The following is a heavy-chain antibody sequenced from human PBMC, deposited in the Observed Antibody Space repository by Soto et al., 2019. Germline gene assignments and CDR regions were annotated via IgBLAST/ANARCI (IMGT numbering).Heavy chain of an antibody. CDR3: ARPYGGNPGGFED. CDR2: IIPILGIA. Sequence: QVQLVQSGAEVKKPGSSVKVSCKASGGTFSSYTISWVRQAPGQGLEWMGRIIPILGIANYAQKFQGRVTITADKSTSTAYMELSSLRSEDTAVYYCARPYGGNPGGFEDWGQGTLVTVSS. V-gene: IGHV1-69*02. CDR1: GGTFSSYT. D-gene: IGHD4-17*01. J-gene: IGHJ4*02.